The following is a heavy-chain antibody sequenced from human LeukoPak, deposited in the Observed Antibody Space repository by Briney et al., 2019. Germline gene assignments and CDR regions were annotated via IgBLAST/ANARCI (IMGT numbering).Heavy chain of an antibody. CDR3: AKVTAVEGEFYFDY. J-gene: IGHJ4*02. CDR1: GFTFSSYA. V-gene: IGHV3-23*01. D-gene: IGHD3-16*01. Sequence: GGSLRLSCAASGFTFSSYAMSWVRRAPGKGLEWVSAISGSGGSTYYADSVKGRFTISRDNSKNTLYLQMNSLRAEDTAVYYCAKVTAVEGEFYFDYWGQGTLVTVSS. CDR2: ISGSGGST.